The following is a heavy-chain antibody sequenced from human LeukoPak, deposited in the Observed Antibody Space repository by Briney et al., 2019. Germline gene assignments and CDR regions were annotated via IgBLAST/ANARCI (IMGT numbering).Heavy chain of an antibody. CDR2: INPNSGGT. CDR3: AENFPPLGEPPAG. V-gene: IGHV1-2*02. D-gene: IGHD3-16*01. Sequence: ASVKVSCKASGYTFTGYYMHWVRQAPGQGLEWMGWINPNSGGTNYAQKFQGRVTMTRDTSISTAYMELSRLRSDDTAVYYCAENFPPLGEPPAGWGQGPLVTVS. CDR1: GYTFTGYY. J-gene: IGHJ4*02.